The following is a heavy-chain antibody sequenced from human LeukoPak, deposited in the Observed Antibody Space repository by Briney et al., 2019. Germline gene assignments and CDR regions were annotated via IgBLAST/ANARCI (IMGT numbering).Heavy chain of an antibody. CDR2: IHTYNDHT. Sequence: ASVKVSCKSSGYTFNSYGITWVRQAPGQGLEWMGWIHTYNDHTNYAQKLQGRVTMTTDTSTSTAYMELSSLTSEDTAVYYCARRPRTYYYDSSGYYLHYFDLWGQGTLVTVSS. CDR3: ARRPRTYYYDSSGYYLHYFDL. J-gene: IGHJ4*02. D-gene: IGHD3-22*01. CDR1: GYTFNSYG. V-gene: IGHV1-18*01.